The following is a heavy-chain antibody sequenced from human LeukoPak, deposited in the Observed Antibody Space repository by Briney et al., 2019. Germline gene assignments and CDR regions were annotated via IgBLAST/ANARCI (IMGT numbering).Heavy chain of an antibody. V-gene: IGHV3-74*01. CDR3: AIQAGTVN. CDR2: LNSDGSST. J-gene: IGHJ4*02. Sequence: GGSLRLSCAASGFTFSSYWMHWVRQTPGKGLVWVSRLNSDGSSTSYADSVKGRVTISRDNAKNTLYLQMNSLRAEDTAVYYCAIQAGTVNWGQGTLVTVSS. D-gene: IGHD6-13*01. CDR1: GFTFSSYW.